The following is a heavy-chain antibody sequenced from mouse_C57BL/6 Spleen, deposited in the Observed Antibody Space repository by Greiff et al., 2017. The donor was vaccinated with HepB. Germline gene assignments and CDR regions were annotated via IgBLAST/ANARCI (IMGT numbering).Heavy chain of an antibody. J-gene: IGHJ1*03. CDR2: IHPNSGST. V-gene: IGHV1-64*01. CDR3: ARESTTVVADWYFDV. D-gene: IGHD1-1*01. Sequence: VQLQQPGAELVKPGASVKLSCKASGYTFTSYWMHWVKQRPGQGLEWIGMIHPNSGSTNYNEKFKSKATLTVDKSSSTAYMQLSSLTSEDSAVYYCARESTTVVADWYFDVWRTGATVTVSS. CDR1: GYTFTSYW.